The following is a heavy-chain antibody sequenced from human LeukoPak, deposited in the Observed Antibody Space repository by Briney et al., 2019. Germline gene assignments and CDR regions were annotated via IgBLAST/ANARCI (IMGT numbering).Heavy chain of an antibody. CDR2: IYYSGST. CDR1: GGSISSGGYY. J-gene: IGHJ4*02. Sequence: SQTLSLTCTVSGGSISSGGYYWSWIRQHPGKGLEWIGYIYYSGSTYYNPSLKSRVTISVDTSKNQFSLKLSSVTAADTAAYYCARSYCSSTSCYPYYFDYWGQGTLVTVSS. CDR3: ARSYCSSTSCYPYYFDY. V-gene: IGHV4-31*03. D-gene: IGHD2-2*01.